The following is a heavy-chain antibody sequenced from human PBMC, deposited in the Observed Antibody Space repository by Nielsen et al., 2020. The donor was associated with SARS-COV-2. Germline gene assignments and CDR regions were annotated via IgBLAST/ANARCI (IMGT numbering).Heavy chain of an antibody. CDR3: ATLAVAGTPNDY. D-gene: IGHD6-19*01. CDR1: GFTFSSYW. CDR2: IKQDGSEK. V-gene: IGHV3-7*03. Sequence: GESLKISCAASGFTFSSYWMSWVRQAPGKGLEWVANIKQDGSEKYYVDSVKGRLTISRDNAKNSLYLQMNSLRAEDTAVYYCATLAVAGTPNDYWGQGTLVTVSS. J-gene: IGHJ4*02.